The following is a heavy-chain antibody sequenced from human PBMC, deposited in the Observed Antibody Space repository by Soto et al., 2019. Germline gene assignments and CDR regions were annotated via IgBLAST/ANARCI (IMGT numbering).Heavy chain of an antibody. Sequence: ASVKVSCKASGYTFTSYGISWVRQAPGQGLEWTGWISAYNGNTNYAQKLQGRVTMTTDTSTSTAYMELRSLRSDDTAVYYCARGGDIVLMVYAPHYYYYGMDVWGQGTTVTVSS. CDR3: ARGGDIVLMVYAPHYYYYGMDV. D-gene: IGHD2-8*01. J-gene: IGHJ6*02. CDR1: GYTFTSYG. V-gene: IGHV1-18*01. CDR2: ISAYNGNT.